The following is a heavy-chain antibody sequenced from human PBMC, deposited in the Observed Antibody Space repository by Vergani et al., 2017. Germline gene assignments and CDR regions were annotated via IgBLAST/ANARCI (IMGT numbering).Heavy chain of an antibody. D-gene: IGHD2-21*01. CDR3: TRHVPCGDGACLHFDH. CDR2: INPIDSKI. V-gene: IGHV5-51*01. CDR1: ESSFISNE. Sequence: EVMLVQSGAEVKKPGESLKISCKYSESSFISNEIAWVRQMSGKGLQWIGNINPIDSKIAYSPSFQGQAIMSLDKSITTAYLQWRRLKASDTAIYYCTRHVPCGDGACLHFDHWGQGTQVTVSS. J-gene: IGHJ4*02.